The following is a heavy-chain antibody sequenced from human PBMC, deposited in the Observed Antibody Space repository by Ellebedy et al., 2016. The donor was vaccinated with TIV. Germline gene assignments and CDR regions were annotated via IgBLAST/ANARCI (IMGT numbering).Heavy chain of an antibody. CDR1: GGTFSIYA. CDR2: IIPFFPKT. D-gene: IGHD2-21*01. Sequence: SVKVSCKASGGTFSIYAISWVRQAPGQGLEWMGGIIPFFPKTNYPQKFQGRVTITADESSGTTYMELSGLTSEDTAVYYCARPARVNDRCLDCPDYYYYGMDVWGQGTTVTVSS. J-gene: IGHJ6*02. CDR3: ARPARVNDRCLDCPDYYYYGMDV. V-gene: IGHV1-69*13.